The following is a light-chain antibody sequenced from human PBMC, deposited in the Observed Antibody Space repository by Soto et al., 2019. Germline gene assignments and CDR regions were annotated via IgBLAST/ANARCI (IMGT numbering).Light chain of an antibody. CDR1: SSNIGNNA. J-gene: IGLJ2*01. CDR3: PTWDDSLNGVV. V-gene: IGLV1-36*01. CDR2: YDD. Sequence: QSVLTQPPSVSEAPRQRVTISCSGSSSNIGNNAVNWYQQLPGKAPKLLIFYDDILASGVSDRFSGSKSGTSASLAISGLQSEDEADYYCPTWDDSLNGVVFGGGTQLTVL.